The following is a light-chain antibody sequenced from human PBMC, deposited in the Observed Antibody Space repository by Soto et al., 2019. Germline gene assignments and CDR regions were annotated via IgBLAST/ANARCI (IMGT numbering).Light chain of an antibody. J-gene: IGLJ1*01. CDR1: SSDVGGYNS. Sequence: QSALTQPASVSGSPGASITLSCTGTSSDVGGYNSVSWHQQNPGKAPKFMIYEVSNRPSGVSNSFSGSKSVNTDSLTISGLQAEDEADYYSSSYTTSGTLYVFGTGTKLTVL. CDR2: EVS. CDR3: SSYTTSGTLYV. V-gene: IGLV2-14*01.